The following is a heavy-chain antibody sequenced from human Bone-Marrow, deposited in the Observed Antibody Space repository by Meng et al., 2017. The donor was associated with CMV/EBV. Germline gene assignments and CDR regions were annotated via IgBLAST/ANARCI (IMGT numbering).Heavy chain of an antibody. Sequence: GGSLRLSCAASGLTFSSYGMHWVRQAPGKGLEWVAVIWYDVSNKYYADSVKGRFTISRDNSKNTLYLQMNSLRAEDTAVYYCAKIDSSGLTGLYFDYWGQGTLVTVSS. CDR2: IWYDVSNK. V-gene: IGHV3-33*06. CDR1: GLTFSSYG. CDR3: AKIDSSGLTGLYFDY. D-gene: IGHD3-22*01. J-gene: IGHJ4*02.